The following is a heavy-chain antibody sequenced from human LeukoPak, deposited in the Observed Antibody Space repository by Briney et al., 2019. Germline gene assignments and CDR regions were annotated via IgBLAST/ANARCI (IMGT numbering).Heavy chain of an antibody. CDR3: ASAPLAITTSAFPDASDV. CDR1: SGSISGRY. J-gene: IGHJ3*01. Sequence: SETLSLTCSVASGSISGRYWSWFRQPPGKGLEWVGHILYSGFTNINTSLKSRDIISVDSSKNQFSLRLSSVAAADTAVYYCASAPLAITTSAFPDASDVWGQGTTVTVSS. D-gene: IGHD1-1*01. CDR2: ILYSGFT. V-gene: IGHV4-59*11.